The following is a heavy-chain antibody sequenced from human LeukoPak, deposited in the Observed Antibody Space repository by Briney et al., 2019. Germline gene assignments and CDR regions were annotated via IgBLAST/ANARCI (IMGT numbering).Heavy chain of an antibody. Sequence: PGGSLRLSCAASGFTFSSYGMHWVRQAPGKGLEWVAFIRFDGSNKYYADSVKGRSTISRDNSKNTLYLQMNSLRAEDTAVYYCAKDIEAYCGNDCLNWFDPWGQGTLVTVSS. V-gene: IGHV3-30*02. CDR2: IRFDGSNK. D-gene: IGHD2-21*01. CDR1: GFTFSSYG. CDR3: AKDIEAYCGNDCLNWFDP. J-gene: IGHJ5*02.